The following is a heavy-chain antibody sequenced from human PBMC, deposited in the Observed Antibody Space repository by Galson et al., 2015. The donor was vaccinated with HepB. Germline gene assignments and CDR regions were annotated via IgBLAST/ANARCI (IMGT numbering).Heavy chain of an antibody. V-gene: IGHV1-2*02. CDR2: ISPNNGDT. CDR1: GYTFTNYY. CDR3: ARVVYGMDI. Sequence: SVKVSCKASGYTFTNYYIHWVRQAPGEGLEWMGWISPNNGDTTYSQKFQGRITMTRDTSINTAYMELSSLRSDDTAVDYCARVVYGMDIWGLGTTVTVSS. J-gene: IGHJ6*02.